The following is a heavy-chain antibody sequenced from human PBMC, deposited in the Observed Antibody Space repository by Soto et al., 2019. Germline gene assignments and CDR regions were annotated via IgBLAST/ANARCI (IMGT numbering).Heavy chain of an antibody. J-gene: IGHJ5*02. Sequence: GGSLRLSCAASGFTLSSYAMSWVRQAPGKGLEWVSAISGSAGSTYYADSVKGRFTISRDNSKNTLYLQMNSLRAEDTAVYYCAKDRGYYGSGTNNWFDPWGQGTLVTVSS. CDR2: ISGSAGST. CDR1: GFTLSSYA. CDR3: AKDRGYYGSGTNNWFDP. V-gene: IGHV3-23*01. D-gene: IGHD3-10*01.